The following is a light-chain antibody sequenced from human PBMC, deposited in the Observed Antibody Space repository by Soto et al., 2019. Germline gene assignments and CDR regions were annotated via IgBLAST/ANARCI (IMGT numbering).Light chain of an antibody. V-gene: IGKV3-11*01. Sequence: EVVLTQFPATLSLSPGESATLSCRASQSVSYYLAWYQHKPGQAPRLLIYDISKRATGIPARFSGGGSGTDFTLTISNLEPEDSAVYYCQQRSNWPALTFGGGTKVEI. J-gene: IGKJ4*01. CDR2: DIS. CDR1: QSVSYY. CDR3: QQRSNWPALT.